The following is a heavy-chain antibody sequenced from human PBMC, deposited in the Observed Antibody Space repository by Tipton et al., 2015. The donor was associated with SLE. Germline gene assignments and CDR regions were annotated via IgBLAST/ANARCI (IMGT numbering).Heavy chain of an antibody. D-gene: IGHD1-26*01. J-gene: IGHJ4*02. V-gene: IGHV4-59*07. CDR1: GGSISSYY. Sequence: TLSLTCTVSGGSISSYYWSWIRQPPGKGLEWIGYIYYSGGTNYNPSLKSRVTISVDTSKNQFSLKLSSVTAADTAVYYCARTYSGSAAFDYWGQGTLVTVSS. CDR2: IYYSGGT. CDR3: ARTYSGSAAFDY.